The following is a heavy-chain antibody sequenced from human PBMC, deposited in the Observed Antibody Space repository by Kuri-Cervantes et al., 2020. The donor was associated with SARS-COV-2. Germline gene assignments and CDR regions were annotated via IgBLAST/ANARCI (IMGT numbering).Heavy chain of an antibody. CDR1: GFTFSSYS. D-gene: IGHD5-12*01. CDR2: ISSSNFYI. V-gene: IGHV3-21*01. CDR3: ARAGVKDIVATITSYYYYYGMDV. J-gene: IGHJ6*02. Sequence: GGSLRLSCAASGFTFSSYSMNWVRQAPGKGLEGVSSISSSNFYINYADSVKGRFTISRDNAKNSLYLQTNSLRAEDTAVYYCARAGVKDIVATITSYYYYYGMDVWGQGTTVTVSS.